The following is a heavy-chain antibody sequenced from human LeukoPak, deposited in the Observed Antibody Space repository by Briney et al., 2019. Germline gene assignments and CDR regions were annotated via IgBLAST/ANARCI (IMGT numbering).Heavy chain of an antibody. V-gene: IGHV1-18*01. CDR1: GYTYTSYG. CDR2: ISAYNGNT. J-gene: IGHJ4*02. D-gene: IGHD5-24*01. Sequence: ASVKVSCKASGYTYTSYGISWVRQAPGQGLEWMGWISAYNGNTNYAQKLQGRVTMTTDTSTSTAYMELRSLRSDDTAVYYCARVHGRDGYNYTTDYWGQGTLVTVSS. CDR3: ARVHGRDGYNYTTDY.